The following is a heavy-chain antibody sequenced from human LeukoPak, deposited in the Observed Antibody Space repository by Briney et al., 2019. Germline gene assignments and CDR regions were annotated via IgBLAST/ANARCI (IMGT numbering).Heavy chain of an antibody. D-gene: IGHD6-13*01. J-gene: IGHJ4*02. CDR1: GDSVSSDSTT. Sequence: SQTLSLTCAISGDSVSSDSTTWNWIRQSPSRGLEWLGRTYYRSKWYNDYAVSVKSRITINPDTSKNQFSLQLNSVTPEDTAVYYCTRAGCSRTWYAYFDSWGQGTLVTVSS. V-gene: IGHV6-1*01. CDR3: TRAGCSRTWYAYFDS. CDR2: TYYRSKWYN.